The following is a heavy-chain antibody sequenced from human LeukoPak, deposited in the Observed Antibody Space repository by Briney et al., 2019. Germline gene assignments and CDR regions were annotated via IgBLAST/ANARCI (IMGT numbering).Heavy chain of an antibody. Sequence: SQTLSLTCTVSGGSISSGSYYWSWIRQPAGKGLEWIGRIYTSGSTNYNPSLKSRVTILVDTSKNQFSLKLSSVTAADTAVYYCAKIAVAGNYYYYGMDVWGQGTTVTVSS. CDR2: IYTSGST. CDR3: AKIAVAGNYYYYGMDV. J-gene: IGHJ6*02. D-gene: IGHD6-19*01. CDR1: GGSISSGSYY. V-gene: IGHV4-61*02.